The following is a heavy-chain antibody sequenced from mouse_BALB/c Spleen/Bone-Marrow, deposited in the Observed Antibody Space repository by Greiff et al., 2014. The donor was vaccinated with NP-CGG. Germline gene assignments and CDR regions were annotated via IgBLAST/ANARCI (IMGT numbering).Heavy chain of an antibody. CDR2: ISTGGST. CDR1: GFTFSNYA. J-gene: IGHJ3*01. Sequence: EVKLVESGGDLVKPGGSLKLSCAAPGFTFSNYALSWVRQTPEKRLEWVASISTGGSTYYLDSVKGRFTISRDSARNILYLQMSSLRSEDTAMYYCARNYYGSFAHWGQGTLVTVSA. V-gene: IGHV5-6-5*01. CDR3: ARNYYGSFAH. D-gene: IGHD1-1*01.